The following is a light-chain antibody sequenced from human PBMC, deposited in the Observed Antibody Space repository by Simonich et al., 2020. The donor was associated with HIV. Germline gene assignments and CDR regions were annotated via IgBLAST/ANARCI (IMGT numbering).Light chain of an antibody. J-gene: IGKJ3*01. CDR3: QNYNNWPFT. Sequence: EIVLTTSPATLSLSPGERATLSGSASQMVSSYLSCYQQKPGQAPRLLIYGASTRATGIPASFSGSGSGTDFPLTISSLQSEDFAVYYCQNYNNWPFTFGPGTKVDIK. CDR2: GAS. V-gene: IGKV3-15*01. CDR1: QMVSSY.